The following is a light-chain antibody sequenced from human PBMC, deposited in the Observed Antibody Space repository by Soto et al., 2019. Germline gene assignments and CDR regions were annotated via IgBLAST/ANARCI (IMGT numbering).Light chain of an antibody. Sequence: DMEMTQSPSSLSASVGDRVTITCRASQSIRNYLNWYQHRPGKVHKLLIYAASSLQIGVTTRFSGSGSGTEFTLTISSLQPEDFTTYYCQQSYGTPIPFGGGTKIEIK. J-gene: IGKJ4*01. CDR1: QSIRNY. V-gene: IGKV1-39*01. CDR2: AAS. CDR3: QQSYGTPIP.